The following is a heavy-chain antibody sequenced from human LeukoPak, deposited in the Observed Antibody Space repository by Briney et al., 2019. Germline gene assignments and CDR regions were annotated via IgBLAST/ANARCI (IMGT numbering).Heavy chain of an antibody. J-gene: IGHJ4*02. Sequence: SETLSLTCTVSGXSISSYYWSWIRQPPGKGLEWIGYIYYSGSTNYNPSLKSRVTISVDTSKNQFSLKLSSVTAADTAVYYCARWEYTYGPFDYWGQGTLVTVSS. V-gene: IGHV4-59*01. CDR1: GXSISSYY. D-gene: IGHD5-18*01. CDR3: ARWEYTYGPFDY. CDR2: IYYSGST.